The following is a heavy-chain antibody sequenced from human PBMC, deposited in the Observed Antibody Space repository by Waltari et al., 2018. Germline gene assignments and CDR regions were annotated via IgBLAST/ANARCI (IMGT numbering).Heavy chain of an antibody. Sequence: EVQLVESGGGLVQPGGPLRLSCAASGFTIRNYWMSWVRQAPGKGPEWVANIMTDGREEYYVDSVRGRFTISRDNAKNSLYLQMNSLRPEDTAVYYCVRDQWFAFDIWGQGTMVTVSS. CDR2: IMTDGREE. CDR1: GFTIRNYW. J-gene: IGHJ3*02. V-gene: IGHV3-7*01. CDR3: VRDQWFAFDI. D-gene: IGHD3-22*01.